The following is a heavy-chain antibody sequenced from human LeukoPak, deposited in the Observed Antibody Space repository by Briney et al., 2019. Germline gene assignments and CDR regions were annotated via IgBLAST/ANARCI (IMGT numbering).Heavy chain of an antibody. D-gene: IGHD6-13*01. J-gene: IGHJ5*02. CDR3: ARPHRAGWFDP. CDR2: MYHSGST. Sequence: SETLSLTCTVSNYSISTDYYWGWIRQPPGKGLEWIGTMYHSGSTYYNPSLKSRVTISVDTSKNQFSLKLSSVTAADTAVYYCARPHRAGWFDPWGQGTLVTVSS. CDR1: NYSISTDYY. V-gene: IGHV4-38-2*02.